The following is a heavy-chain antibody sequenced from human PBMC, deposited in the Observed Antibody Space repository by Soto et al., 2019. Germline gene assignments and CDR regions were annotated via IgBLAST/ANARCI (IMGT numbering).Heavy chain of an antibody. D-gene: IGHD4-17*01. Sequence: GGSLRLSCAASGFTFSSYSMNWVRQAPGKGLEWVSYISSSSSTIYYADSVKGRFTISRDNAKNSLYLQMNSLRDEDTAVYYCARAGAADYGDTFDYWGQGTLVTVSS. V-gene: IGHV3-48*02. J-gene: IGHJ4*02. CDR3: ARAGAADYGDTFDY. CDR1: GFTFSSYS. CDR2: ISSSSSTI.